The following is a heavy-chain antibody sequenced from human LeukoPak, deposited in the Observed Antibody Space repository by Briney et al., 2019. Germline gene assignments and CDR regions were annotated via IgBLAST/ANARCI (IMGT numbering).Heavy chain of an antibody. CDR1: GVSISNFY. Sequence: PSETLSLTCSVSGVSISNFYWSWIRQPPGKGLEWIGYIYYTGSTNYNPSLKSRVTISEDTSKNQFSLKLSSVTAADTAVYYCARGFSGYDWNRFDSWGQGTLVTVSS. CDR2: IYYTGST. J-gene: IGHJ5*01. V-gene: IGHV4-59*01. D-gene: IGHD5-12*01. CDR3: ARGFSGYDWNRFDS.